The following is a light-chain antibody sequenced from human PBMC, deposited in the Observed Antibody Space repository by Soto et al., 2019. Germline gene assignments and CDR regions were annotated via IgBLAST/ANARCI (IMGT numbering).Light chain of an antibody. V-gene: IGKV3-15*01. CDR3: PPYNNWPPLT. Sequence: EIVMTQSPATLSVSPGERATLSCRASQSVSSNFAWYQQKPGQAPRLLIYGSSTRATRIPARFRGSGSGTEFTLTCSTLQSADFAVYYSPPYNNWPPLTFGGGTKVAIK. CDR1: QSVSSN. J-gene: IGKJ4*01. CDR2: GSS.